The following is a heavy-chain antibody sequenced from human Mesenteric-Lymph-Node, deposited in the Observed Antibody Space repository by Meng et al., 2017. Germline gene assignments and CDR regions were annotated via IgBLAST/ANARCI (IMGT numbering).Heavy chain of an antibody. V-gene: IGHV4-34*01. CDR3: ASFDHIPRRNYFDY. D-gene: IGHD2-21*01. CDR1: GGSFSGYY. Sequence: HKWGPGLLKPSGTLSLTCAVYGGSFSGYYWSWIRQPPGKGLEWIGEIYHSGSTNYNPSLKSRVSISVDTSKNQFSLNLNSMTAADTAVYYCASFDHIPRRNYFDYWGQGTLVTVSS. CDR2: IYHSGST. J-gene: IGHJ4*02.